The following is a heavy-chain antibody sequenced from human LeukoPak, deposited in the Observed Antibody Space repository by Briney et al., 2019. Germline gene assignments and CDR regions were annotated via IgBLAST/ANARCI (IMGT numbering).Heavy chain of an antibody. CDR2: INENGRTT. Sequence: GGSLRLSCAASGFTFSSYWMHWVRQAPGKGLVWVSRINENGRTTGYADSVKGRFTISRDNANNTVYLQMTSLRAEDTAIYYCARDLTMLGTPGDDFDYWGQGSLVTVSS. V-gene: IGHV3-74*01. CDR3: ARDLTMLGTPGDDFDY. CDR1: GFTFSSYW. D-gene: IGHD3-3*01. J-gene: IGHJ4*02.